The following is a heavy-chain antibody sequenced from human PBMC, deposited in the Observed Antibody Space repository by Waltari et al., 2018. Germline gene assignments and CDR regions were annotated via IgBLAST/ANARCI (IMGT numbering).Heavy chain of an antibody. Sequence: EMQLLESGGGLVQSGGSLRLSCTASGFTFYDYTMHCVRQRPGKSLEWLSLITDNGDKTDYADSVKGRFTISRDNSKSSLYLHMDRLEIADTAFYFCAKGARGPIDFWGRGTLVTVSS. CDR2: ITDNGDKT. CDR1: GFTFYDYT. CDR3: AKGARGPIDF. V-gene: IGHV3-43*02. J-gene: IGHJ4*02.